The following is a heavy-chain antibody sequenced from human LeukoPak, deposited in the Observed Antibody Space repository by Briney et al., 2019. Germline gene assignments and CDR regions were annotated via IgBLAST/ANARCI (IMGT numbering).Heavy chain of an antibody. D-gene: IGHD3-10*01. V-gene: IGHV3-23*01. J-gene: IGHJ4*02. CDR3: AKLSVNEIWFGEISDAYFDY. CDR1: GFTFSSYA. Sequence: GGSLRLSCAASGFTFSSYAMSWVRQAPGKGLEWVSAISGSGGSTYYADSVKGRFTISRDNSKNTLYLQMNSLRAEDTAVYYCAKLSVNEIWFGEISDAYFDYWGQGTLVTVSS. CDR2: ISGSGGST.